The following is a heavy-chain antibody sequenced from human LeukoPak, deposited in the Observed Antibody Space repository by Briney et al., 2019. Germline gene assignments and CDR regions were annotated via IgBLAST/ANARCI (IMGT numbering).Heavy chain of an antibody. Sequence: PGGSLRLSCAASGFTFSSYSMNWVRQAPGKGLEWVSSISSSSSYIYYADSVKGRFTISRDNAKNSLYLQMNSLRAEDTAVYYCAKGVAVAGSGDDAFDIWGQGTMVTVSS. V-gene: IGHV3-21*04. CDR2: ISSSSSYI. D-gene: IGHD6-19*01. CDR3: AKGVAVAGSGDDAFDI. CDR1: GFTFSSYS. J-gene: IGHJ3*02.